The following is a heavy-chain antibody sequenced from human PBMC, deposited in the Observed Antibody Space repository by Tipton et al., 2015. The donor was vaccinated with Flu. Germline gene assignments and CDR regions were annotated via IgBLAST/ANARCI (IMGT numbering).Heavy chain of an antibody. CDR1: GGSIISSDYY. CDR3: ARGASSGWFDP. J-gene: IGHJ5*02. V-gene: IGHV4-39*07. Sequence: LRLSCTVSGGSIISSDYYWGWIRQPPGKGLEWIGSIYLSGSTDYNPTLKSPVTILLDTSKNQFSLKLGSVTAADTAVYYCARGASSGWFDPWGQGTLVTVSS. D-gene: IGHD2-8*02. CDR2: IYLSGST.